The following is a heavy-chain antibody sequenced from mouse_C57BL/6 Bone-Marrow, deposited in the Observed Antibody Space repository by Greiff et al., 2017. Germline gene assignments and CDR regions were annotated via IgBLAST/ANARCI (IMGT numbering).Heavy chain of an antibody. D-gene: IGHD1-1*01. J-gene: IGHJ1*03. CDR2: IDPEDGET. CDR3: ARITTVVAKWYFDV. Sequence: VQLQQSGAELVKPGASVKLSCTASGFNIKDYYMHWVKQRTEQGLEWIGRIDPEDGETIYAPKFQGKATITADTSSNTAYLQLSSLTSEDTAVYYCARITTVVAKWYFDVWGTGTTVTVAA. V-gene: IGHV14-2*01. CDR1: GFNIKDYY.